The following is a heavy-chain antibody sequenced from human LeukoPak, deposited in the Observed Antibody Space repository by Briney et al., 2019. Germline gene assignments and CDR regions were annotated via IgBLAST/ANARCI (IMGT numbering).Heavy chain of an antibody. Sequence: GGSLRLSCAASGFTFSSYAMSWVGQAQGKGLEWVSAISGIGGSTYYADSGKGRLTIYRDNTKKTLYRQMKRLRAEDTDVYYCAKSLELLWFGTYDYWGQGTLVTVSS. D-gene: IGHD3-10*01. CDR1: GFTFSSYA. J-gene: IGHJ4*02. CDR3: AKSLELLWFGTYDY. V-gene: IGHV3-23*01. CDR2: ISGIGGST.